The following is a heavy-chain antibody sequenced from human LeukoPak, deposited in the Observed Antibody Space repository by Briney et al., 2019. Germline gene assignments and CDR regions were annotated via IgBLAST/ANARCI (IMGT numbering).Heavy chain of an antibody. Sequence: ASVKVSCKASGYTFTSYGISWVRQAPGQGLVWMGWISAYNGNTNYAQKLQGRVTMTTDTSTSTAYMELRSLRSDDTAVYYCARVSEYYDFWSGYYPGAFDIWGQGTMVTVSS. CDR1: GYTFTSYG. J-gene: IGHJ3*02. CDR2: ISAYNGNT. V-gene: IGHV1-18*01. CDR3: ARVSEYYDFWSGYYPGAFDI. D-gene: IGHD3-3*01.